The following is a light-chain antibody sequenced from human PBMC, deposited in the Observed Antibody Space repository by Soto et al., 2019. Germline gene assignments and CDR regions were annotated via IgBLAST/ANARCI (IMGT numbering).Light chain of an antibody. CDR3: QQSYDMPWT. J-gene: IGKJ1*01. Sequence: DIQITQSPSSLSASVGDTVTIPCRASQSISTYLSWYQQKPGKAPKLLIYAASILQSGVPSRFSGSGSGTDFTLTINSLQPEDFAGYHCQQSYDMPWTFGQGTKVDIK. CDR2: AAS. V-gene: IGKV1-39*01. CDR1: QSISTY.